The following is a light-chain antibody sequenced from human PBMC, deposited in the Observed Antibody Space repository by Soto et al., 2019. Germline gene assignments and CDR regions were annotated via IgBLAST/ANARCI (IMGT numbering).Light chain of an antibody. CDR2: DVN. J-gene: IGLJ1*01. V-gene: IGLV2-14*03. CDR1: RSDIGAYNF. Sequence: QSVLTQPASVSGSPGQSITISCTGTRSDIGAYNFVSWYQQHPGEVPKLILYDVNVRPSGVSNRFSGSKSGTSATLGITGLQTGDEADYYCGTWDSSRYVFGTGTKVTVL. CDR3: GTWDSSRYV.